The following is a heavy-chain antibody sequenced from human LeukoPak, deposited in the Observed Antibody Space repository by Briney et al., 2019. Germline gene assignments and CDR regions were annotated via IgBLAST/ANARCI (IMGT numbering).Heavy chain of an antibody. CDR2: IDPSDSYT. CDR3: ARLEPHYSGWIDWFDH. V-gene: IGHV5-10-1*01. D-gene: IGHD6-19*01. J-gene: IGHJ5*02. CDR1: GYSFTSYW. Sequence: GESLRISFKGSGYSFTSYWISWVRQMPGKGVEWMGRIDPSDSYTNYSPSFQGHVTISADKSISTAYLQWSSLKASDTAMYYCARLEPHYSGWIDWFDHWGQGTLVTVSS.